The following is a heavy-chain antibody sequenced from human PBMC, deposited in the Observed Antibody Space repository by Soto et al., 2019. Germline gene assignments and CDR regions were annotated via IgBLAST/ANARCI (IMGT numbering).Heavy chain of an antibody. CDR1: GFTFSNYG. Sequence: PGGSLRLSCAASGFTFSNYGLHWVRQTPGKGLEWVAVIWYGGSNKYYGDSVKGRFAISRDDSRNTLYLQMNSLRAEDTAVYYCARDRSGYYLDYWGQGTLVTVSS. J-gene: IGHJ4*02. CDR2: IWYGGSNK. V-gene: IGHV3-33*01. CDR3: ARDRSGYYLDY. D-gene: IGHD5-12*01.